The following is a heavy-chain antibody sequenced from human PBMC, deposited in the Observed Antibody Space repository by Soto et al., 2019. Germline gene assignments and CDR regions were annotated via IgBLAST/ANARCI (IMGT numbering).Heavy chain of an antibody. D-gene: IGHD3-9*01. CDR1: GFTFSSYA. CDR2: ISGSGGST. V-gene: IGHV3-23*01. Sequence: GGSLRLSCAASGFTFSSYAMSWVRQAPGKGLEWVSAISGSGGSTYYADSVKGRFTISRDNSKNTLYLQMNSLRAEDTAVYYCATTGNQYYDILTGYRPFDYWGQGTLVTV. J-gene: IGHJ4*02. CDR3: ATTGNQYYDILTGYRPFDY.